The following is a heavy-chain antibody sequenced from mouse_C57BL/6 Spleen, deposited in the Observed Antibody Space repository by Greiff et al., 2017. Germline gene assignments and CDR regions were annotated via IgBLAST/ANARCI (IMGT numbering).Heavy chain of an antibody. D-gene: IGHD2-3*01. Sequence: QVQLQQSGAELVRPGASVTLSCKASGYTFTDYEMHWVKQTPVHGLEWIGAIDPETGGTAYNQKFKGKAILTADKSSSTAYMELRSLTSEDSAVYYCTRYEGAPVAYGGQGTLVTVSA. CDR3: TRYEGAPVAY. V-gene: IGHV1-15*01. J-gene: IGHJ3*01. CDR1: GYTFTDYE. CDR2: IDPETGGT.